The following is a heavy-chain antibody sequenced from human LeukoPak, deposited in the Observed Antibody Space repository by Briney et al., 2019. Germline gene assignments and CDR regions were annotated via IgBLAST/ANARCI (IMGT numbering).Heavy chain of an antibody. J-gene: IGHJ4*02. Sequence: SETLSLTCAVSGGSFSGYYWSWIRQPPGKGLEWIGEINHSGSTNYNPSLKSRVTISVDTSKNQFSLKLSSVTAADTAVYYCARGRYSYGRKFDYWGQGTLATVSS. CDR3: ARGRYSYGRKFDY. CDR2: INHSGST. D-gene: IGHD5-18*01. CDR1: GGSFSGYY. V-gene: IGHV4-34*01.